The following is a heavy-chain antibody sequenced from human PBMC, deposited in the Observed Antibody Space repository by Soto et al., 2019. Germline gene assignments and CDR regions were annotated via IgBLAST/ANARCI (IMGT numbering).Heavy chain of an antibody. CDR2: IYTSGST. V-gene: IGHV4-4*07. J-gene: IGHJ4*02. CDR3: ARGHCTTSSCYPSDC. CDR1: GGSMSNYY. Sequence: TSETLSLTCTVSGGSMSNYYWSWIRQPAGKGLEWIGRIYTSGSTDYNPSLKSRVTMSVDTSKNQFSLRLSSVTAADTAIYYCARGHCTTSSCYPSDCWGQGTLVTVSS. D-gene: IGHD2-2*01.